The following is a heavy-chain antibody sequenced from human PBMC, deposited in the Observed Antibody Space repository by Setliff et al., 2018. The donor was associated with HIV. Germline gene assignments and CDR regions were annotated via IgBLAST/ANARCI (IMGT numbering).Heavy chain of an antibody. V-gene: IGHV3-23*01. CDR1: GFTFSSYA. CDR3: AKGSVPGLGNYYYYYYMDV. Sequence: GGSLRLSCAASGFTFSSYAMSWVRQAPGKGLEWVSVISGSGGSTYYADSVKGRFTISRDNSKNTLYLQMNSLRAEDTAVYYCAKGSVPGLGNYYYYYYMDVWGKGTTVTLSS. D-gene: IGHD7-27*01. CDR2: ISGSGGST. J-gene: IGHJ6*03.